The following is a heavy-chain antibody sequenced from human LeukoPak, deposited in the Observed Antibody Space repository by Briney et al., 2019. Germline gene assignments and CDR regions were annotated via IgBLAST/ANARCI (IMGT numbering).Heavy chain of an antibody. V-gene: IGHV4-39*01. J-gene: IGHJ4*02. D-gene: IGHD3-22*01. Sequence: SETLSLTCTVSGGSITSSNYYWGWIRQPPGKGLEWIGNIYYSGTTYYKSSLKSRVTISVDTSKNQFSLKLSSVTAADTAVYYCAIRHYYDSNGYYYYFDYWGQGTLVTVPS. CDR1: GGSITSSNYY. CDR2: IYYSGTT. CDR3: AIRHYYDSNGYYYYFDY.